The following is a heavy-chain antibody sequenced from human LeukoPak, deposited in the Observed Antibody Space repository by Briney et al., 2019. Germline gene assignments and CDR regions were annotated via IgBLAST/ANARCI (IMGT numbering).Heavy chain of an antibody. D-gene: IGHD3-10*01. V-gene: IGHV1-69*13. CDR2: IIPIFGTA. Sequence: SVKVSCKASGGTFSNFAINWVRQAPGQGLEWMGGIIPIFGTANYAQKFQGRVTITADESTSTAYMELSSLRSEDTAVYYCARGGPVETMVRGVIILSLGYWGQGTLVTVSS. J-gene: IGHJ4*02. CDR1: GGTFSNFA. CDR3: ARGGPVETMVRGVIILSLGY.